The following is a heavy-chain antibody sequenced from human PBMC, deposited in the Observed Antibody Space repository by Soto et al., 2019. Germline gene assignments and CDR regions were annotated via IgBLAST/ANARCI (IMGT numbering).Heavy chain of an antibody. V-gene: IGHV3-53*02. D-gene: IGHD4-17*01. CDR1: GFSVSDNY. CDR3: ARGASDYGDRVDY. CDR2: LHSGGGT. J-gene: IGHJ4*02. Sequence: EVQLVETGGGLIQPGGSLRLACTASGFSVSDNYMSWVRQAPAKGLEWVSILHSGGGTYYADSVRGRFTVSRVNSQNTLYLQMNSLRAEDTAVYYCARGASDYGDRVDYWGQGTVVTVSS.